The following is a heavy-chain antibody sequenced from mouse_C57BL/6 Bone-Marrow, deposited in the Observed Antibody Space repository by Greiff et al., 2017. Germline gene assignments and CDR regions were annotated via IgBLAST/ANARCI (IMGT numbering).Heavy chain of an antibody. CDR1: GFSLTSYG. J-gene: IGHJ1*03. Sequence: VQLVESGPGLVQPSQSLSITCTVSGFSLTSYGVHWVRQPPGKGLEWLGVIWSGGSTDYNAAFISRLSISKDNSKSQIFFKMNSLQADDTAIYYCASTVVATDWYFDVWGTGTTGTVAS. CDR2: IWSGGST. D-gene: IGHD1-1*01. V-gene: IGHV2-4*01. CDR3: ASTVVATDWYFDV.